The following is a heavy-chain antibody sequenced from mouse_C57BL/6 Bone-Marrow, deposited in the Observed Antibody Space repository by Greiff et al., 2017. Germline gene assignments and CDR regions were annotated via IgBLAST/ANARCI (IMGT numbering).Heavy chain of an antibody. J-gene: IGHJ2*01. D-gene: IGHD1-1*01. CDR3: ARSAIDYYGSSYEY. Sequence: QVQLQQSVAELVQPGASVKISCKASGYAFSSYWMNWVKQRPGKGLAWIGQIYPGDGDTNYNGKFKGKATLTADKSSSTAYMQLSSLTSEDSAVYFCARSAIDYYGSSYEYGGQGTTLTVAS. CDR1: GYAFSSYW. CDR2: IYPGDGDT. V-gene: IGHV1-80*01.